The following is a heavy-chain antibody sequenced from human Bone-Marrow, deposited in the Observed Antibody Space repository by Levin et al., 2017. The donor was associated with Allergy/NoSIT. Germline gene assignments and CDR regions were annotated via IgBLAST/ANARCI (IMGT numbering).Heavy chain of an antibody. V-gene: IGHV4-30-4*01. CDR3: ARDGDGEGWFDP. Sequence: SQTLSLTCTVSGGSISSGDYYWSWIRQPPGKGLEWIGYIYYSGSTYYNPSLKSRVTISVDTSKNQFSLKLSSVTAADTAVYYCARDGDGEGWFDPWGQGTLVTVS. CDR2: IYYSGST. J-gene: IGHJ5*02. D-gene: IGHD4-17*01. CDR1: GGSISSGDYY.